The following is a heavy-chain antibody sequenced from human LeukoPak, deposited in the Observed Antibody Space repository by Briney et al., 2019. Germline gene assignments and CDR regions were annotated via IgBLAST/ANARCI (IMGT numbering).Heavy chain of an antibody. Sequence: SETLSLTCTVSGFSIGSYYWSWVRQPPGKGLEWIGYIYYSGSTNYNPSLKSRVTISVDTSKNQFSLKLSSVTAADTAVYYCASGYSYDLFDYWGQGTLVTVSS. CDR2: IYYSGST. V-gene: IGHV4-59*12. D-gene: IGHD5-18*01. CDR3: ASGYSYDLFDY. CDR1: GFSIGSYY. J-gene: IGHJ4*02.